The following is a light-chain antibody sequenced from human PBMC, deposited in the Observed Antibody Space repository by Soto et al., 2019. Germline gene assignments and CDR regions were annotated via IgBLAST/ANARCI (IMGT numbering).Light chain of an antibody. V-gene: IGLV2-14*03. Sequence: QSALTQPASVSGSPGQSITISCTGTSSDVGTYEYVSWYQHHPGKAPKLMIYDVSNRPSGVSDRFSGSKSGNTASLTISGLQAEDEADYYCSSYASNGDVLFGGGTKLTVL. CDR3: SSYASNGDVL. CDR1: SSDVGTYEY. CDR2: DVS. J-gene: IGLJ2*01.